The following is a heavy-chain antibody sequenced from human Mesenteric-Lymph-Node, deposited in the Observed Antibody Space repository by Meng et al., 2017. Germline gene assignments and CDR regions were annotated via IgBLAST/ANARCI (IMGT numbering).Heavy chain of an antibody. CDR2: IYYSGST. D-gene: IGHD4-17*01. V-gene: IGHV4-30-4*01. J-gene: IGHJ4*02. CDR1: GGSNNIGDYC. Sequence: LVVSCPNWSMPYQTLSLTCLVSGGSNNIGDYCWSWIRQPPGKGLEWIGHIYYSGSTSYNPSLKSRVTISVDTSKNQFSLNLSSLTAADTAVYYCARHVYGDSYGFWGQGTLVTVSS. CDR3: ARHVYGDSYGF.